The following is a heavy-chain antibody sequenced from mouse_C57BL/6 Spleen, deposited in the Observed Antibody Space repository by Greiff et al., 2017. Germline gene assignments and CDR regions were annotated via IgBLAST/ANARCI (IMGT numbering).Heavy chain of an antibody. CDR2: IYPRSGNT. V-gene: IGHV1-81*01. Sequence: VKLQESGAELARPGASVKLSCKASGYTFTSYGISWVKQRTGQGLEWIGEIYPRSGNTYYNEKFKGKATLTADKSSSTAYMELRSLTSEDSAVYFCARDDGGQDYYAMDYWGQGTSVTVSS. CDR3: ARDDGGQDYYAMDY. CDR1: GYTFTSYG. D-gene: IGHD2-3*01. J-gene: IGHJ4*01.